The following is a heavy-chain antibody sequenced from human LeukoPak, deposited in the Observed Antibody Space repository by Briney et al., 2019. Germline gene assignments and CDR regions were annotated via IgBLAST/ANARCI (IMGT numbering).Heavy chain of an antibody. D-gene: IGHD3-22*01. CDR2: IKRKAEGGIT. V-gene: IGHV3-15*01. CDR1: GFSFDNAW. Sequence: GGSLRLSCAADGFSFDNAWMSWVRQAPGKGLEWAGRIKRKAEGGITQYAAPVKDRFTISRDDSENTLYLQMNSLKIEDTAVYYCTTDYYDSGSDMDVWGKGTTVTVSS. CDR3: TTDYYDSGSDMDV. J-gene: IGHJ6*03.